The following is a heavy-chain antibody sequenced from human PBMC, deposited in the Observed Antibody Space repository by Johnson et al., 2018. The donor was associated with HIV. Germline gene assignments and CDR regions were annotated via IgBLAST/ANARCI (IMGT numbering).Heavy chain of an antibody. D-gene: IGHD3-10*01. V-gene: IGHV3-33*06. J-gene: IGHJ3*02. CDR3: AKALLLWFGEALHAFDI. CDR1: GFPFSSYG. CDR2: IWHDGSNK. Sequence: QVQLVESGGGLVQPGGSLRLSCAASGFPFSSYGMHWVRQAPGKGLEWVAVIWHDGSNKSYAESVKGRFTISRDNSKNTLYLQMNSLRAEDTAVYYCAKALLLWFGEALHAFDIWGQGTMVTVSS.